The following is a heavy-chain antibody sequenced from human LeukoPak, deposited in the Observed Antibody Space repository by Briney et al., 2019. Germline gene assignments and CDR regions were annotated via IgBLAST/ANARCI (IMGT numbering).Heavy chain of an antibody. J-gene: IGHJ4*02. CDR3: ARSGYSGYPEDDY. CDR2: INPSGGST. CDR1: GYTFTSYY. D-gene: IGHD5-12*01. V-gene: IGHV1-46*01. Sequence: ASVKLSCNASGYTFTSYYMHWVRHAPGQGLEWTGIINPSGGSTTYAQKFQGRVTITRDMSTSTVYIELGSLRTADPAVYYCARSGYSGYPEDDYWGEGSLVSVSS.